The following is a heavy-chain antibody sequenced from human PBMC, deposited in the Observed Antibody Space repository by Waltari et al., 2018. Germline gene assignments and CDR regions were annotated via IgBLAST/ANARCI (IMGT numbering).Heavy chain of an antibody. CDR3: AHSPGSGGTCYLFDY. D-gene: IGHD2-15*01. CDR1: GFSVSSDGVG. CDR2: IYCDDTQ. Sequence: QITLKESGPTLVKPTQTLTLTCSISGFSVSSDGVGVGWIRQSPGKALEWVAFIYCDDTQRYRSSLKNRLTISKDSSKNQVVLIMANMDPVDTATYYCAHSPGSGGTCYLFDYWGQGILVTVSS. J-gene: IGHJ4*02. V-gene: IGHV2-5*02.